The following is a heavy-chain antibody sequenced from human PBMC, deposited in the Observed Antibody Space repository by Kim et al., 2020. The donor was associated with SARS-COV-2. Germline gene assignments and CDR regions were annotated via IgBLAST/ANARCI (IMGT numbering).Heavy chain of an antibody. CDR2: T. V-gene: IGHV5-10-1*01. J-gene: IGHJ4*02. CDR3: ARQDRVQVNDY. D-gene: IGHD3-10*01. Sequence: TNYSPSFQGHVTISADKSISTAYLQWSSLKASDTAMYYCARQDRVQVNDYWGQGTLVTVSS.